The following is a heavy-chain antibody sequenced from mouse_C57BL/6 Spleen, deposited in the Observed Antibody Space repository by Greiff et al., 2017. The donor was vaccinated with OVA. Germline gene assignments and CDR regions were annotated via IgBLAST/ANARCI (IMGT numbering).Heavy chain of an antibody. CDR3: ARGGISGYFDY. CDR1: GYTFTSYW. Sequence: QVQLQQPGAELVMPGASVKLSCKASGYTFTSYWMHWVKQRPGQGLEWIGEIAPSDSYTNYNQKFKGKSTLTVDKSSSTAYMQLSSLTSEDSAFYYCARGGISGYFDYWGQGTTLTVSS. D-gene: IGHD3-2*02. J-gene: IGHJ2*01. V-gene: IGHV1-69*01. CDR2: IAPSDSYT.